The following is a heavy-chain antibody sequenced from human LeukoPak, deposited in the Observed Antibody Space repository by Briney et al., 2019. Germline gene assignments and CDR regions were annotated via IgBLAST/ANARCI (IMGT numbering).Heavy chain of an antibody. D-gene: IGHD3-3*01. J-gene: IGHJ3*02. Sequence: ASVKVSCKAPGYTFTGYYMHWVRQAPGQGLEWMGWINPNSGGTNYAQKFQGRVTMTRDTSISTAYMELSRLRSDDTAVYYCARARITIFGVVPGPLDIWGQGTMVTVSS. CDR2: INPNSGGT. V-gene: IGHV1-2*02. CDR1: GYTFTGYY. CDR3: ARARITIFGVVPGPLDI.